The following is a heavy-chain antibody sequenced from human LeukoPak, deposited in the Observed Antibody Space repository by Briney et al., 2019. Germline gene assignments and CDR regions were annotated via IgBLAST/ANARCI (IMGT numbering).Heavy chain of an antibody. CDR1: GFTCSSYS. V-gene: IGHV3-21*01. CDR2: ISSSSSYI. J-gene: IGHJ4*02. Sequence: GGSLRLSCAASGFTCSSYSMNWVRQAPGKGLEWVSSISSSSSYIYYADSVKGRFTISRDNAKNSLYLQMNSLRAEDTAVYYCARDGDTAMVSDYWGQGTLVTVSS. D-gene: IGHD5-18*01. CDR3: ARDGDTAMVSDY.